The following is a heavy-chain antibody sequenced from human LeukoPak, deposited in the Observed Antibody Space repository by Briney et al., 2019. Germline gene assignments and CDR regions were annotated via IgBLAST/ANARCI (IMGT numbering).Heavy chain of an antibody. CDR1: GFTFSDSV. CDR3: AKDKVPVSASTDARATYALDV. J-gene: IGHJ6*02. V-gene: IGHV3-23*01. CDR2: ISGSGGMT. Sequence: GGSLRLSCAASGFTFSDSVTSWVRQAPGKGLEWVSAISGSGGMTFYAHSVRGRFTISRDNSRNILYLQMNSLGAEDTAVYYCAKDKVPVSASTDARATYALDVWGQGTTVTVSS. D-gene: IGHD2-2*01.